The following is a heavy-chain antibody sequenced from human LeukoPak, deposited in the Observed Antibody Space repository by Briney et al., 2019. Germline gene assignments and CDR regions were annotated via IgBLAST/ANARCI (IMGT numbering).Heavy chain of an antibody. J-gene: IGHJ4*02. CDR3: ARVSSSNYYDSSGYPYYFDY. Sequence: TLSLTCAVSGGSISSSNWWSWVRQPPGKGLEWIGRIYTSGSTNYNPSLKSRVTISVDTSKNQFSLKLSSVTAADTAVYYCARVSSSNYYDSSGYPYYFDYWGQGTLVTVSS. V-gene: IGHV4-4*02. CDR2: IYTSGST. CDR1: GGSISSSNW. D-gene: IGHD3-22*01.